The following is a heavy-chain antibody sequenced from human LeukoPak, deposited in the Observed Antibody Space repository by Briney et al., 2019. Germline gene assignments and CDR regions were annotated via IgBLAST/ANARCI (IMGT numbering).Heavy chain of an antibody. V-gene: IGHV1-2*02. Sequence: ASVKVSCKASGYTFTGYHMHWVRQAPGQGLEWMGWINPNSGGTNYAQKFQGRVTMTRDTSISTAYMELSGLRSDDTAVYYCATLGYCSSTSCPQLLYFDYWGQGTLVTVSS. CDR3: ATLGYCSSTSCPQLLYFDY. J-gene: IGHJ4*02. D-gene: IGHD2-2*01. CDR2: INPNSGGT. CDR1: GYTFTGYH.